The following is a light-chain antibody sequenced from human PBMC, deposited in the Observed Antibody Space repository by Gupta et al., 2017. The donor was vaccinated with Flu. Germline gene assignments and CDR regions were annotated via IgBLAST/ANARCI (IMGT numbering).Light chain of an antibody. CDR3: QQYNIWPLWT. V-gene: IGKV3-15*01. Sequence: PGERVTLSCRASQSVSSNLAWYQQKPGQSPRLLIYGASTRATVIPARFSGSGSGTEFTLPISSLQSEDLAVYYCQQYNIWPLWTFCHGAKV. CDR1: QSVSSN. CDR2: GAS. J-gene: IGKJ1*01.